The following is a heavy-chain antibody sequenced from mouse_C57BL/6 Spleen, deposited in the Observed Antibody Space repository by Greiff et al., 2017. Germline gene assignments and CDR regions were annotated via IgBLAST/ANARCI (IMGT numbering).Heavy chain of an antibody. Sequence: VQLQQPGAELVRPGSSVKLSCKASGYTFTSYWMDWVKQRPGQGLEWIGNIYPSDSETNYNQKFKDKATLTVDKSSSTAYMQLSSLTSEDSAVYYCARSPYAMDYWGQGTSVTVSS. CDR3: ARSPYAMDY. CDR1: GYTFTSYW. V-gene: IGHV1-61*01. J-gene: IGHJ4*01. CDR2: IYPSDSET.